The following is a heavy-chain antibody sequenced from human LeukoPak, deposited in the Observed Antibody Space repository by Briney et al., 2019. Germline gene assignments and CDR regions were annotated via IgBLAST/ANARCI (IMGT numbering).Heavy chain of an antibody. CDR1: GFTFNNYA. V-gene: IGHV3-23*01. J-gene: IGHJ4*02. D-gene: IGHD3-10*01. Sequence: PGGSLRLSCAASGFTFNNYAMSWVRQAPGKGLEWVSDIGGSGGSTKYADSVKGRFTIARDNSKNTLYLQMNSLRAEDTAIYYCAKGDDRSNYALDYWGQGTLVTVSS. CDR2: IGGSGGST. CDR3: AKGDDRSNYALDY.